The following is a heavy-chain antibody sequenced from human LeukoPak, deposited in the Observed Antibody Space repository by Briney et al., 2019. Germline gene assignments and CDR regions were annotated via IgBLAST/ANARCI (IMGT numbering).Heavy chain of an antibody. CDR2: ISSSGSTI. V-gene: IGHV3-48*03. CDR3: AELGITMIGGV. Sequence: GGSLRLSCAASGFTFSSYEMNWGRQAPGKGLEWVSYISSSGSTIYYADSVKGRFTISRDNAKNSLYLQMNSLRAEDKAVYYCAELGITMIGGVWGKGTPVTVSS. CDR1: GFTFSSYE. J-gene: IGHJ6*03. D-gene: IGHD3-10*02.